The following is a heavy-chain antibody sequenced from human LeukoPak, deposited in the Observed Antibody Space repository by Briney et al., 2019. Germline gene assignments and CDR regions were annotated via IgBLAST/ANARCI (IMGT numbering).Heavy chain of an antibody. Sequence: GGSLRLSCAASGFTFSSYAMSWVRQAPGKGLEWVSYISSSSSTIYYADSVKGRFTISRDNAKNSLYLQMNSLRDEDTAVYYCARGKYYDSSGYNDYWGQGTLVTVSS. CDR2: ISSSSSTI. CDR3: ARGKYYDSSGYNDY. D-gene: IGHD3-22*01. V-gene: IGHV3-48*02. J-gene: IGHJ4*02. CDR1: GFTFSSYA.